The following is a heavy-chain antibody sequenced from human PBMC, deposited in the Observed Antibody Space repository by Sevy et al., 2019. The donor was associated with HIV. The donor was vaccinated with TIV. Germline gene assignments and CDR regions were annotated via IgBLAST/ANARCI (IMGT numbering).Heavy chain of an antibody. D-gene: IGHD3-22*01. CDR3: AKDRYYYDSSGYYYYFDY. V-gene: IGHV3-30*18. CDR2: ISSDGSNK. CDR1: GFTFSSYG. J-gene: IGHJ4*02. Sequence: GGSLILSCAASGFTFSSYGMHWVRQAPGKGLEWVAVISSDGSNKYYADSVKGRFTISRDNSKNTLYLQMNSLRAEDTAVYYCAKDRYYYDSSGYYYYFDYWGQGILVTVSS.